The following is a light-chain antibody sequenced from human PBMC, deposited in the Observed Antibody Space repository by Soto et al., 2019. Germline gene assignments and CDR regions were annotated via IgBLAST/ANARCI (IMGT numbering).Light chain of an antibody. V-gene: IGKV1-5*01. J-gene: IGKJ1*01. CDR2: DAS. CDR3: QQYNTYSWT. CDR1: QRISGW. Sequence: DIQMTQSPSILSSSVGDRVTITCRASQRISGWLAWYQQKPGKAPKLLIYDASSLKSGVPSRFSGSGSGTDVTLTISSLQPDDCATYYCQQYNTYSWTFGQGTKVEIK.